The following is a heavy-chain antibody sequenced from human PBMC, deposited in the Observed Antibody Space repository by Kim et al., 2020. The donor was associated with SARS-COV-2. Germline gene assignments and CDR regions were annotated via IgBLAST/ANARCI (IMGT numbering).Heavy chain of an antibody. D-gene: IGHD6-25*01. J-gene: IGHJ4*02. Sequence: YIYSPDQVKGRITIAKDNAKNSPYLQMNSLRAEDTAVYYCARDGSGDWGQGTLVTVSS. V-gene: IGHV3-21*01. CDR2: YI. CDR3: ARDGSGD.